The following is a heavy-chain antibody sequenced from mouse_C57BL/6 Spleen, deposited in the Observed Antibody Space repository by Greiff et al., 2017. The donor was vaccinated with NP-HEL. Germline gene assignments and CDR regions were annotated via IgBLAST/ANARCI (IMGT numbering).Heavy chain of an antibody. CDR2: ISSGSSTI. CDR1: GFTFSDYG. Sequence: EVKVVESGGGLVKPGGSLKLSCAASGFTFSDYGMHWVRQAPEKGLEWVAYISSGSSTIYYADTVKGRFTISRDNAKNTLFLQMTSLRSEDTAMYYCARHYAYYFDYWGQGTTLTVSS. D-gene: IGHD1-1*01. J-gene: IGHJ2*01. CDR3: ARHYAYYFDY. V-gene: IGHV5-17*01.